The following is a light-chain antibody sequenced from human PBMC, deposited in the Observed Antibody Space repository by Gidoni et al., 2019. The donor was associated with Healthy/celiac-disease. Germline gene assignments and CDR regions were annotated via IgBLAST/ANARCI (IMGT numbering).Light chain of an antibody. V-gene: IGKV3-11*01. CDR1: QSVSSY. J-gene: IGKJ4*01. Sequence: EIVLTQSPATLSLSPGERATLSCRASQSVSSYLAWYQQKPGQAPRLLIYDASNRATGIPARFSGSGSGTDFTLTISCLEPEDFAVYYCQQRSNRPTFGGGTKVEIK. CDR2: DAS. CDR3: QQRSNRPT.